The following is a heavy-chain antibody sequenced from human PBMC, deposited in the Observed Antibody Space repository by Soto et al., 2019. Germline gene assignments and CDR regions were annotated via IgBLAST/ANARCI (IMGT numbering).Heavy chain of an antibody. CDR3: ARDFTQVGPLDF. J-gene: IGHJ4*02. CDR2: IRYDGTEK. V-gene: IGHV3-33*01. D-gene: IGHD1-26*01. Sequence: GGSLRLSCAASGFIFSSFALHWVRQAPGKGLEWVAVIRYDGTEKYNGDSVKGRFTISRDNSKNTVYLEMTSLKAEDTAVYYCARDFTQVGPLDFWGQGTLVTVSS. CDR1: GFIFSSFA.